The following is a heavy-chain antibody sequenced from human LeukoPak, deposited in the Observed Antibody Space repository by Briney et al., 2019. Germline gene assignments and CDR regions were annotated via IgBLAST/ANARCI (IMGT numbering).Heavy chain of an antibody. J-gene: IGHJ5*02. V-gene: IGHV3-7*01. D-gene: IGHD4-17*01. CDR3: ARDVRYGDYAGWFDP. CDR1: GFTFKKYW. CDR2: IKEDGSET. Sequence: GESLRLSCAASGFTFKKYWMNWVRQVPGKGLECLANIKEDGSETYYADSVKGRFTISRDNAKNSLYLQMNSLRAEDTAVYYCARDVRYGDYAGWFDPWGQGTLVTVSS.